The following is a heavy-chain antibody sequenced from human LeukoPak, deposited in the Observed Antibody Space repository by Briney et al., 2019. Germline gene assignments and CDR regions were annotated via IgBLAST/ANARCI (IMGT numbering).Heavy chain of an antibody. D-gene: IGHD6-13*01. V-gene: IGHV4-59*01. CDR2: IYYSGTT. Sequence: PSETLSLTCTVAGGSISSYYWGWIRQPPGKGLEWIGYIYYSGTTNYNPSLKSRVTISVDTSKNQFSLKLSSVTAADTAVYYCARGVYIAAAQYGYWGQGTLVTVSS. CDR1: GGSISSYY. CDR3: ARGVYIAAAQYGY. J-gene: IGHJ4*02.